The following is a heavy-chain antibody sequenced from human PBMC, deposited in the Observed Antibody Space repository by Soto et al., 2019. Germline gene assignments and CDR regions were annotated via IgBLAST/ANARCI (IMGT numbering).Heavy chain of an antibody. CDR1: GFTFSSYG. CDR3: AKRACDYGDYNVVGDAFDM. D-gene: IGHD4-17*01. CDR2: ISYDGSNK. J-gene: IGHJ3*02. Sequence: SGGSLRLSCAASGFTFSSYGMYWVGRAPGKGLEGVAVISYDGSNKYYADSVKGRFTISRDNSKNTLYLQMNSLRAEDTAVYYCAKRACDYGDYNVVGDAFDMWGQGTMVTVSS. V-gene: IGHV3-30*18.